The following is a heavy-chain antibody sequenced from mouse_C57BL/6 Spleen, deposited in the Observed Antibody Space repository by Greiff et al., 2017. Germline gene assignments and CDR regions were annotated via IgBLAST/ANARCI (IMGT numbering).Heavy chain of an antibody. CDR2: ISEGGSYT. V-gene: IGHV5-4*01. Sequence: EVKVVESGGGLVKPGGSLKLSCAASGFTFSSYAMSWVSQTPEKRLEWVATISEGGSYTYDPDNVKGRFTISRDNAKKNLYLQRSHLKSEDTAMYYCAREGVVGDGYYWYFDVWGTGTTVTVSS. CDR3: AREGVVGDGYYWYFDV. D-gene: IGHD2-3*01. CDR1: GFTFSSYA. J-gene: IGHJ1*03.